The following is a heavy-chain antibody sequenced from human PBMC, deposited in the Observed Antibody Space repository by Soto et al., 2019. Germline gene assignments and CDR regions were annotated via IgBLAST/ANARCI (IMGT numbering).Heavy chain of an antibody. CDR3: ARGKWAGAATPIDY. J-gene: IGHJ4*02. CDR1: GFSFNNYW. CDR2: INDQGGSP. Sequence: PGGSLRLSCAASGFSFNNYWMHWVRQAPGKGLVWVSRINDQGGSPSYADSVKGRFTISRDNSKNAVYLQMNSLRAEDTAVYYCARGKWAGAATPIDYWGQGTLVTVSS. D-gene: IGHD2-15*01. V-gene: IGHV3-74*01.